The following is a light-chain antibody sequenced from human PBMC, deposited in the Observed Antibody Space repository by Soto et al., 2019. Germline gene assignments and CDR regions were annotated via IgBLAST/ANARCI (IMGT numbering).Light chain of an antibody. CDR3: TSYTSSNTLL. CDR1: SSDVGGYNY. CDR2: DVT. J-gene: IGLJ2*01. Sequence: QSVLTQPASVSGSPGQSITISCTGTSSDVGGYNYVSWYQQHPGKAPRLMIYDVTSRPSGVSHRFSGSKSGNTASLTISGLQAEDEADYYCTSYTSSNTLLFGGGTKLTVL. V-gene: IGLV2-14*01.